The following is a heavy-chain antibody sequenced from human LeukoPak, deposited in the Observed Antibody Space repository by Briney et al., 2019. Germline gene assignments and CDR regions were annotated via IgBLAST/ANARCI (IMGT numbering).Heavy chain of an antibody. D-gene: IGHD3-22*01. Sequence: SETLSLTCTVSGGSISSYYWSWIRQPPGKGLEWIGYIYYSGSTNYNPSLKSRVTISVDTSKNQFSLKLSSVTAADTAVYYCARHNYYYDSSGYFPGNFDLWGRGTLVTVSS. CDR3: ARHNYYYDSSGYFPGNFDL. CDR1: GGSISSYY. V-gene: IGHV4-59*08. J-gene: IGHJ2*01. CDR2: IYYSGST.